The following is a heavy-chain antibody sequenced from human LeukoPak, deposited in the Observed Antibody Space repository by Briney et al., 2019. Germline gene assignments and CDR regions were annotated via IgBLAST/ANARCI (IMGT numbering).Heavy chain of an antibody. CDR2: ISGSGGST. D-gene: IGHD6-6*01. CDR3: AKLWQLEDY. Sequence: GGSLRLSCAASKFAFSSYAMSWVRQAPGKGLEWVSAISGSGGSTYYADSVKGRFTISRDNSKNTLYLQMNSLRAEDTAVDYCAKLWQLEDYWGQGTLVTVSS. CDR1: KFAFSSYA. V-gene: IGHV3-23*01. J-gene: IGHJ4*02.